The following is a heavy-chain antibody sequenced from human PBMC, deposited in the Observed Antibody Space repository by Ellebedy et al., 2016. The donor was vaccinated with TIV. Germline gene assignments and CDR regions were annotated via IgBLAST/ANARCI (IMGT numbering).Heavy chain of an antibody. CDR2: ISGGYGDT. Sequence: GESLKISCAASGFTFNDYAMSWVRQAPGKGLEWVSAISGGYGDTYYADSVKGRFTISRDISKNTLYLQMHSLRVEDTAVYYCARCRGSGWYGDQWGQGTLVTVSS. V-gene: IGHV3-23*01. CDR1: GFTFNDYA. CDR3: ARCRGSGWYGDQ. D-gene: IGHD6-19*01. J-gene: IGHJ4*02.